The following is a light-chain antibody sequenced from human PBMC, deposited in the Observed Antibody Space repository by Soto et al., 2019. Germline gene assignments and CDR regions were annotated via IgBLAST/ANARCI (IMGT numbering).Light chain of an antibody. V-gene: IGKV1-5*03. CDR2: MAS. Sequence: DIQMTQSPSTLSASVGDRVTITCRASQSINIWLAWYQQKPGRAPKLLIYMASTLKSGVPSRFSGSGSGTEFTLTISSLQPDDFATYYCQQYNVYWTFGRGTKVDIK. J-gene: IGKJ1*01. CDR1: QSINIW. CDR3: QQYNVYWT.